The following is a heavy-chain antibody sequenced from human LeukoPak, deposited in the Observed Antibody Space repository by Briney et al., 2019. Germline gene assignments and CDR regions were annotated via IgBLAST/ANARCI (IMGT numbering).Heavy chain of an antibody. J-gene: IGHJ4*02. CDR2: INHSGST. V-gene: IGHV4-34*01. Sequence: SETLSLTCAVYGASFSGYYWSWTRQPPGKGLEWIGEINHSGSTNYNPSLKSRVTISVDTSKNQFSLKLSSVTAADTAVYYCARRTKDSSGYYHFDYWGQGTLVTVSS. D-gene: IGHD3-22*01. CDR1: GASFSGYY. CDR3: ARRTKDSSGYYHFDY.